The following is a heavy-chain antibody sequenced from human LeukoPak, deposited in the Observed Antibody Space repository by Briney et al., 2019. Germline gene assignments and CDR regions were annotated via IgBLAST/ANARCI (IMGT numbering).Heavy chain of an antibody. D-gene: IGHD1-26*01. CDR1: GFTFSSYA. V-gene: IGHV3-23*01. CDR2: ISGSGGST. Sequence: GGSLRLSCAASGFTFSSYAMSWVRQAPGKGPEWVSTISGSGGSTYYADSVKGRFTTSRDNSKNTLYLQMNNLRAKDTAGYYCAKEVLYGWEVDHWGQGSLVTVSS. J-gene: IGHJ1*01. CDR3: AKEVLYGWEVDH.